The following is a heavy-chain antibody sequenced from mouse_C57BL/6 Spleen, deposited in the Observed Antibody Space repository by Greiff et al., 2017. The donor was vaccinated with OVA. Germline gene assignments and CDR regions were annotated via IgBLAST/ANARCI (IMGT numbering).Heavy chain of an antibody. V-gene: IGHV1-55*01. J-gene: IGHJ1*03. CDR3: ARGGDDYDSYWYFDV. CDR1: GYTFTSYW. D-gene: IGHD2-4*01. Sequence: VQLQQPGAELVKPGASVKMSCKASGYTFTSYWITWVKQRPGQGLEWIGDIYPGSGSTNYNEKFKSKATLTVDTSSSTAYMQLSGLTSEDSAVYYCARGGDDYDSYWYFDVWGTGTTVTVSS. CDR2: IYPGSGST.